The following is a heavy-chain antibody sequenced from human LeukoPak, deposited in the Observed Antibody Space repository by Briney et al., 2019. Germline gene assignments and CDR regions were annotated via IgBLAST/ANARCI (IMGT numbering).Heavy chain of an antibody. J-gene: IGHJ5*02. CDR1: GYTFTSYG. CDR2: ISAYNGNT. CDR3: ARDPTIFGVVTWCDP. V-gene: IGHV1-18*01. D-gene: IGHD3-3*01. Sequence: ASVKVSCKASGYTFTSYGISWVRQAPGQGLEWMGGISAYNGNTNYAQKLQGRVTMTTDTSTSTAYMELRSLRSDDTAVYYCARDPTIFGVVTWCDPWGQGTLVTVS.